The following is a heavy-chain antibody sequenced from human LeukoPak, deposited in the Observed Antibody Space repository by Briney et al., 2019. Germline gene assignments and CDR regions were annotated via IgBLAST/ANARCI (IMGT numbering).Heavy chain of an antibody. CDR2: INPNSGGT. CDR1: GYTFTGYY. D-gene: IGHD6-6*01. J-gene: IGHJ4*02. V-gene: IGHV1-2*02. CDR3: ARDHKAARPDYFDY. Sequence: ASVKVSCKASGYTFTGYYMHWVRQAPGQGLEWMGWINPNSGGTNYAQKFQGRVTMTRDTSISTAYMELSRLRSDDTAVYYCARDHKAARPDYFDYWGQGTLVTVSS.